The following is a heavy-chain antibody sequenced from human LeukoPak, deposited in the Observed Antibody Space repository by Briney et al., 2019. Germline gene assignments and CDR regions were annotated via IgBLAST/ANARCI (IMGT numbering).Heavy chain of an antibody. CDR3: ARDRDDSSGLAFDY. Sequence: GGSLRLSCAASGFTVSSNYMTWVRQAPGKGLEWVSLIYSGGSTYYADFVKGRFTISRDNSKNTLYLQMNSLRAEDTAVYYCARDRDDSSGLAFDYWGQGTLVTVSS. V-gene: IGHV3-66*01. CDR1: GFTVSSNY. J-gene: IGHJ4*02. D-gene: IGHD3-22*01. CDR2: IYSGGST.